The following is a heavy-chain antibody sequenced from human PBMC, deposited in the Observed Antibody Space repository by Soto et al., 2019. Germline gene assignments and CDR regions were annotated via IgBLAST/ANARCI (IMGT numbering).Heavy chain of an antibody. J-gene: IGHJ4*02. D-gene: IGHD3-10*01. CDR1: GFTFNNYA. V-gene: IGHV3-23*01. Sequence: EVQLLESGGGLVQPGGSLRLSCAASGFTFNNYAMTWVRQAPGKGLEWVSAISGGGDTTSYADSVKGRFTVSRDGSKNTLYLQRSSLRAEDTALYSCAKGRGGSGSLTPRVDFWGQGTLGTVSS. CDR3: AKGRGGSGSLTPRVDF. CDR2: ISGGGDTT.